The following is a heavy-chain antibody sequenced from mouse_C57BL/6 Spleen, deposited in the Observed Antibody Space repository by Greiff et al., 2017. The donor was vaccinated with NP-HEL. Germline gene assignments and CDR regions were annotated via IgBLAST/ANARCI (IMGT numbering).Heavy chain of an antibody. CDR1: GFNIKDYY. V-gene: IGHV14-1*01. CDR2: IDPEDGDT. Sequence: EVKVVESGAELVRPGASVKLSCTASGFNIKDYYMHWVKQRPEQGLEWIGRIDPEDGDTEYAPKFQGKATMTADTSSNTAYLQLSSLTSEDTAFYYCTPDYGSSYPWCAYWGQGTLVTVSA. D-gene: IGHD1-1*01. J-gene: IGHJ3*01. CDR3: TPDYGSSYPWCAY.